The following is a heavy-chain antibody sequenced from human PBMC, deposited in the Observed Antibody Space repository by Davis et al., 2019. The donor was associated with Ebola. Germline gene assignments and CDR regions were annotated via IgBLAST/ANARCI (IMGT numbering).Heavy chain of an antibody. Sequence: GESLKISCAGSGFNFSDNAMHWVRQAPGKGLEWVALISYDGKKKFYRDSVKGRFTISSDNSKNTLYLEMDNLRPEDTAVYYCARDPTNYGSEDYFAYNWFDSWGQGTLVTVSS. CDR1: GFNFSDNA. D-gene: IGHD3-10*01. CDR3: ARDPTNYGSEDYFAYNWFDS. J-gene: IGHJ5*01. V-gene: IGHV3-30*04. CDR2: ISYDGKKK.